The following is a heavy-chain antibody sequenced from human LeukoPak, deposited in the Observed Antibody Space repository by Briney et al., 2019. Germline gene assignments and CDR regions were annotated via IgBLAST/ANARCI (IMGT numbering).Heavy chain of an antibody. Sequence: SETLSLTCAVYGGSFSGYYWSWIRQPPGKGLEWIGEINHSGSTNYNPSLKSRVTISADTSKNQFSLKLSSVTAADTAVYYCASNAFHYDILTGYEGVFDYWGQGTLVTVSS. CDR3: ASNAFHYDILTGYEGVFDY. CDR2: INHSGST. CDR1: GGSFSGYY. J-gene: IGHJ4*02. D-gene: IGHD3-9*01. V-gene: IGHV4-34*01.